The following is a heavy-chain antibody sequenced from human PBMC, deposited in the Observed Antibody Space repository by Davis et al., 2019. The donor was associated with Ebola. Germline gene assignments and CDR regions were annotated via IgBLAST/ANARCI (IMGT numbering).Heavy chain of an antibody. CDR1: GGSISSGGYS. CDR3: ARGDVVVAATLDY. V-gene: IGHV4-30-2*01. Sequence: MPSETLSLTCAVSGGSISSGGYSWSWIRQPPGKGLEWIGYIYHSGSTYYNPSLKSRVTISVDTSKNQFSLKLSSVTAADTAVYYCARGDVVVAATLDYWGQGTLVTVSS. CDR2: IYHSGST. D-gene: IGHD2-15*01. J-gene: IGHJ4*02.